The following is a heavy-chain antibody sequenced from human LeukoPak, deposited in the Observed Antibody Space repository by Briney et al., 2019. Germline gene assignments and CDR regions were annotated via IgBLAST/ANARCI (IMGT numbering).Heavy chain of an antibody. CDR3: ARDSSLFGGSDY. CDR2: ITPNSGDT. J-gene: IGHJ4*02. V-gene: IGHV1-2*02. Sequence: ASVTVSFKASGYTFTGYHMHWVRQAPGQGLEWIGRITPNSGDTYYAQDFQGRVTMTRDTSINTAYMELSRLRSDDTAVYYCARDSSLFGGSDYWGQGTLLTVSS. D-gene: IGHD3-16*01. CDR1: GYTFTGYH.